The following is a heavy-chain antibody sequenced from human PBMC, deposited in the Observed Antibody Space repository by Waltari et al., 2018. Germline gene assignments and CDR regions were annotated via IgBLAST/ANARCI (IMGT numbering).Heavy chain of an antibody. CDR3: TRTRYCSTTTCQVDWFDP. J-gene: IGHJ5*02. V-gene: IGHV3-74*01. CDR2: INGDGGST. D-gene: IGHD2-2*01. CDR1: GFTFSSYL. Sequence: EVQLVESGGGLVQPVGSLRTPWAASGFTFSSYLMHWGRQAPGKGLGWVSRINGDGGSTSYADSVKGRFTISRDNANKTLYLQMNSLRAEDTAVYYCTRTRYCSTTTCQVDWFDPWGQGTLVTVSS.